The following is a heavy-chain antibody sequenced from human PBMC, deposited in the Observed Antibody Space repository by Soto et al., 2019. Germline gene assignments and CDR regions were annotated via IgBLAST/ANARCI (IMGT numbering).Heavy chain of an antibody. CDR1: GFTFTGFY. J-gene: IGHJ4*02. Sequence: EVQLVQSGGGLVKPGGSLRLSCVGSGFTFTGFYMNWVRQAPGKGLEWVGNIRPDGSETNYVESVKGRFTTSSDTATNSLFRQMNSLRADDTSGYYCAGWGGHDYNYWGQGILVTVSS. CDR3: AGWGGHDYNY. CDR2: IRPDGSET. D-gene: IGHD4-4*01. V-gene: IGHV3-7*03.